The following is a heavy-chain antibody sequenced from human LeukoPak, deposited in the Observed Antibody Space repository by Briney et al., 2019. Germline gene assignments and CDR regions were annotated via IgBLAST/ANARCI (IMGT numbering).Heavy chain of an antibody. J-gene: IGHJ4*02. D-gene: IGHD2-15*01. Sequence: SETLSLTCTVSGGSISSSSYYWGWIRQPPGKGLEWIGSIYYSGSTYYNPSLKSRVTISVDTSKNQFPLKLSSVTAADTAVYYCARDAMYCSGGSCYYFDYWGQGTLVTVSS. CDR1: GGSISSSSYY. CDR2: IYYSGST. V-gene: IGHV4-39*06. CDR3: ARDAMYCSGGSCYYFDY.